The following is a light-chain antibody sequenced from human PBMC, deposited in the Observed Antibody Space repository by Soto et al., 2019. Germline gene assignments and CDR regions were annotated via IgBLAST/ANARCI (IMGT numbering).Light chain of an antibody. J-gene: IGKJ3*01. CDR2: AAF. CDR3: QQLNTDTPWT. Sequence: IQLTQSPSSLSASVGDIVTITCRASQDISIYLAWYQQKPGKDPKLLIYAAFTLQRGVPSRFSGSGSGTDFALTISSLQPEDFGPYYGQQLNTDTPWTFGPGTKVDIK. V-gene: IGKV1-9*01. CDR1: QDISIY.